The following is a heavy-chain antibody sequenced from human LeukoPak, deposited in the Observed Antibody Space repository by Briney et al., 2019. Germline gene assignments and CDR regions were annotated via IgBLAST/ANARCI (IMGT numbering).Heavy chain of an antibody. V-gene: IGHV3-9*01. D-gene: IGHD5-18*01. CDR3: AKDMTVGIQLWSDAFDI. Sequence: GRSLRLSCAASGFTFDDYAMHWVRQAPGKGLEWVSGISWNSGAIGYADSVKYADSVKGRFTISRDNAKNPLYLQMNSLRTEDTALYYCAKDMTVGIQLWSDAFDIWGQGTMVTVSS. J-gene: IGHJ3*02. CDR2: ISWNSGAI. CDR1: GFTFDDYA.